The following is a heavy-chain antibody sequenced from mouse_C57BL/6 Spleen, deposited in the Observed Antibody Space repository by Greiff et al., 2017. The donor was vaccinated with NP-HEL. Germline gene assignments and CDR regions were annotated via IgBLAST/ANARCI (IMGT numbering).Heavy chain of an antibody. J-gene: IGHJ2*01. CDR3: ARYPVVAKDFDY. V-gene: IGHV1-81*01. D-gene: IGHD1-1*01. Sequence: QVQLQQSGAELARPGASVKLSCKASGYTFTSYGISWVKQRTGQGLEWIGEIYPRSGNTYYNEKFKGKATLTADKSSSTAYMELRSLTSEDSAVYFCARYPVVAKDFDYWGQGTTLTVSS. CDR2: IYPRSGNT. CDR1: GYTFTSYG.